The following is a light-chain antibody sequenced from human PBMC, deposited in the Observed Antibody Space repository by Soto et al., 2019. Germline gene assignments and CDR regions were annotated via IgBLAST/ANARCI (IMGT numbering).Light chain of an antibody. Sequence: DIQMTQSPSTLSASVGDTFTITCRASQTIGSWLAWYPQKPGKAPKLLIYAASTLQSGVPSRFSGSGAGTDFTLTISSLQPEDFATDYCQQLNSFTHTFGQGTRLEIK. CDR2: AAS. CDR1: QTIGSW. J-gene: IGKJ5*01. CDR3: QQLNSFTHT. V-gene: IGKV1-5*01.